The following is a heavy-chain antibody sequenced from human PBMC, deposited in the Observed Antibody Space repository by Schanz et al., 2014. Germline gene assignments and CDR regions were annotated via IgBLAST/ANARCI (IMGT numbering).Heavy chain of an antibody. D-gene: IGHD5-12*01. CDR2: TSSDGSLK. J-gene: IGHJ3*02. V-gene: IGHV3-30*04. CDR1: GFTFSSYA. CDR3: ARGGRGGYPGRAFDI. Sequence: QVQLVESGGGLVKPGGSLRLSCAASGFTFSSYAVHWVRQAPDKGLVWVAVTSSDGSLKYYADSVKGRFTISRDNSRDTVYLQMNSLRGEDTAVYYCARGGRGGYPGRAFDIWGQGTMVTASS.